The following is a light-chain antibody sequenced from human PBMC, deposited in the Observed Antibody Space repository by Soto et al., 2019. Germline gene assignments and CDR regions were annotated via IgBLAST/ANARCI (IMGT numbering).Light chain of an antibody. J-gene: IGLJ1*01. CDR3: SSYTTSNTYV. CDR2: EVS. V-gene: IGLV2-14*01. Sequence: QSVLTQPASVSGSPGQSITISCTGTSSDVGLYNYVSWYQQHPGKAPKFMIYEVSRRPSGVSNRFSGSKSGNTASLTVSGLQAEDEADYYCSSYTTSNTYVFGTGTKVTVL. CDR1: SSDVGLYNY.